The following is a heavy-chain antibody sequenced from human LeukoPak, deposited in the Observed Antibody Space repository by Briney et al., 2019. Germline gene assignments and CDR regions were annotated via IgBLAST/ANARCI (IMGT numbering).Heavy chain of an antibody. CDR2: IYSGADT. J-gene: IGHJ4*02. CDR1: GFTVSGNY. D-gene: IGHD3-10*01. V-gene: IGHV3-53*01. Sequence: GGSLRLSCAASGFTVSGNYMSWVRQAPGKGLEWVSVIYSGADTYYADSVKGRFTISRHSSQNTLYLQMNSLRAEDTAVYYCAREDEGSGLALDYWGQGSLVTVSS. CDR3: AREDEGSGLALDY.